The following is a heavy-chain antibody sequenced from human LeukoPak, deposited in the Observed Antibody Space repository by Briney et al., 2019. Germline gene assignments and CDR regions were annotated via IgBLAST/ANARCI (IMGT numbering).Heavy chain of an antibody. V-gene: IGHV1-18*01. CDR3: ARAPHYSASSGYNWFHP. D-gene: IGHD3-22*01. CDR2: ISAYNGDT. CDR1: GYTFTSYS. J-gene: IGHJ5*02. Sequence: ASVKVSCKTSGYTFTSYSITWVRQAPGQGLEWMGWISAYNGDTKYAQSLQGRVTMTTDTSTSTGYMELRSLRSDDTAVYYCARAPHYSASSGYNWFHPWGQGSQVTVSS.